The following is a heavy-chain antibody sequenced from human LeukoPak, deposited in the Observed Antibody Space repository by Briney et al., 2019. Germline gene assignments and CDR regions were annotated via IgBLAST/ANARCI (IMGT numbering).Heavy chain of an antibody. CDR3: ARARVSYDFWSGYHY. CDR1: GGSISSYY. CDR2: IYYSGST. D-gene: IGHD3-3*01. V-gene: IGHV4-59*01. Sequence: SETLSRTCTVSGGSISSYYWSWIRQPPGKGLEWIGYIYYSGSTNYNPSLKSRVTISVDTSKNQFSLKLSSVTAADTAVYYCARARVSYDFWSGYHYWGQGTLVTVSS. J-gene: IGHJ4*02.